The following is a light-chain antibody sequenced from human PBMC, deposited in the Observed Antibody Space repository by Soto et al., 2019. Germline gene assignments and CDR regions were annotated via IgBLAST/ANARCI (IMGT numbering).Light chain of an antibody. J-gene: IGKJ1*01. Sequence: IVLTQSPGTLSLSPGERATLSCRSSRSVNNNYLAWYQQKPGQAPRLLIFGASSRATGITDRFIGSGSGTEFILTISRLEPDDFAIYHCHQHGGSPETVGQGTKVEIK. CDR2: GAS. CDR3: HQHGGSPET. CDR1: RSVNNNY. V-gene: IGKV3-20*01.